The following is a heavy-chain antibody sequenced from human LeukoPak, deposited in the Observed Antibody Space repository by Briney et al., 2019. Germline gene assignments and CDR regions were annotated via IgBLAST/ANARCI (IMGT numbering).Heavy chain of an antibody. J-gene: IGHJ3*02. V-gene: IGHV3-23*01. CDR1: GFTFSSYA. CDR2: ISGSGGST. D-gene: IGHD3-22*01. CDR3: ANVSPTYDSSGNDAFDI. Sequence: GGSLRLSCAASGFTFSSYAMSWVRQAPGKGLEWVSAISGSGGSTYYADSVKGRFTISRDNSKNTLYLQMNSLRAEDTAVYCCANVSPTYDSSGNDAFDIWGQGTMVTVSS.